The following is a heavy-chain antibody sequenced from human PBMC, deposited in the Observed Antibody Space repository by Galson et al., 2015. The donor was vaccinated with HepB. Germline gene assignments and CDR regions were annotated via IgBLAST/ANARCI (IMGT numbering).Heavy chain of an antibody. CDR1: GFTFSSYT. V-gene: IGHV3-30-3*01. CDR2: ISSDGSNK. Sequence: SLRLSCAAPGFTFSSYTMHWVRQAPGKGLDWVALISSDGSNKYYADSVKGRFTISRDSSKNTLYLQMDSLRAEDTAVYYCATTATGTGVIIHVFDYWGQGTLVTVSS. J-gene: IGHJ4*02. CDR3: ATTATGTGVIIHVFDY. D-gene: IGHD3-3*01.